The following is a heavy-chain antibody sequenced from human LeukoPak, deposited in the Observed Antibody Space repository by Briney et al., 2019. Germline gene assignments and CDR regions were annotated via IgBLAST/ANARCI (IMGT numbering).Heavy chain of an antibody. V-gene: IGHV1-2*06. D-gene: IGHD1-14*01. J-gene: IGHJ4*02. Sequence: ASVKVSCKASGYTFIGYFMHWVRQAPGQGLEWMGRINPNGGGTIYAQKFQGRVTMTRDTSISTAYMELSRLRSDDTAVYYRARSFLPDDYWGQGTLVTVSS. CDR1: GYTFIGYF. CDR3: ARSFLPDDY. CDR2: INPNGGGT.